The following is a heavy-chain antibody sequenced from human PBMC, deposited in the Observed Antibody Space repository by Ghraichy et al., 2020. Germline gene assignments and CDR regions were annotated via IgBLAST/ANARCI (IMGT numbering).Heavy chain of an antibody. CDR1: GYTFKSYN. CDR3: ARDFPPPGWYTMGPGDY. V-gene: IGHV1-3*01. Sequence: ASVKFSCKASGYTFKSYNMHWVRQAPGQRLEWMGWINVGNGNTKYSQKLQGRVTITRDTSATTVYMELSRLRSEDTAVYYCARDFPPPGWYTMGPGDYWGQGTLVTVSS. D-gene: IGHD6-19*01. CDR2: INVGNGNT. J-gene: IGHJ4*02.